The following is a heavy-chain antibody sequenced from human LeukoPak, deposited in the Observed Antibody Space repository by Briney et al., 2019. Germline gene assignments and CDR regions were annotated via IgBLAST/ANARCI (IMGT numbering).Heavy chain of an antibody. Sequence: PGGSLRLSCVASEFTFSSYWMTWVRQAPGKGLEWVANIKQDGSEKYYVDSVKGRFTISRDNAKNSLYLQMNSLRAEDTAVYYCARASSGSYYYYMDVWGKGTTVTVSS. J-gene: IGHJ6*03. CDR3: ARASSGSYYYYMDV. V-gene: IGHV3-7*01. D-gene: IGHD1-26*01. CDR2: IKQDGSEK. CDR1: EFTFSSYW.